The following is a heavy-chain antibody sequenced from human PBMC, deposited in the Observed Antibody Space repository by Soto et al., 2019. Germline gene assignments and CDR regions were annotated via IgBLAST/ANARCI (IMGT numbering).Heavy chain of an antibody. V-gene: IGHV1-24*01. CDR2: FDPEDGET. CDR1: GYTLTELS. D-gene: IGHD3-16*01. Sequence: ASVKVSCKVSGYTLTELSMHWVRQAPGKGLEWMGGFDPEDGETIYAQKFQGRVTMTEDTSTDTAYMELSSLRSNDTAIYYCAMVDVYVTPSPQDVWGQVTTVTVSS. CDR3: AMVDVYVTPSPQDV. J-gene: IGHJ6*02.